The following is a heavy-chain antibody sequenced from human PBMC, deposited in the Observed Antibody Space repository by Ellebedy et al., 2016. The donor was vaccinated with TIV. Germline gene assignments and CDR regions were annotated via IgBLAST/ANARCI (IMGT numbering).Heavy chain of an antibody. CDR2: ISGSGGST. J-gene: IGHJ4*02. D-gene: IGHD3-9*01. CDR3: AKGPWDDILTGYYTWFDY. V-gene: IGHV3-23*01. Sequence: GESLKISCAASGFTFSSYAMSWVRQAPGKGLEWVSAISGSGGSTYYADSVKGRFTISRDNSKNTLYLQMNSLRAEDTAVYYCAKGPWDDILTGYYTWFDYWGQGTLVTVSS. CDR1: GFTFSSYA.